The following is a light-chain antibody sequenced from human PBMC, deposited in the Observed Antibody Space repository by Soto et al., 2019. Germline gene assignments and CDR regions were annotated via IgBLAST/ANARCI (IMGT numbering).Light chain of an antibody. CDR2: SAS. CDR1: QTLGRNS. CDR3: QQSAT. J-gene: IGKJ3*01. V-gene: IGKV3-20*01. Sequence: ELVLTQSPGTLSLSPGERATLSCRASQTLGRNSLAWYQQRPGQVPRLLIYSASSRPPGIPDRFSGSGSGTDFTLTISRLEPEDFAVYYCQQSATFGPGTKVDIK.